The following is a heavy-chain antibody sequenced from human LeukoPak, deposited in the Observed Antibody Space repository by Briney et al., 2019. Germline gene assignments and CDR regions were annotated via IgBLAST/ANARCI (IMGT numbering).Heavy chain of an antibody. D-gene: IGHD3-10*01. J-gene: IGHJ4*02. Sequence: GXXLXLSCTASGFTVSKNAMNWVRQGPGKGLEWVSTMSGSGGTTYYADSVKGRFTISRDTSRNTVYLQMSSLRAEDTAVYYCAKADRGWGVITKDWGQGTLVTVSS. CDR2: MSGSGGTT. V-gene: IGHV3-23*01. CDR1: GFTVSKNA. CDR3: AKADRGWGVITKD.